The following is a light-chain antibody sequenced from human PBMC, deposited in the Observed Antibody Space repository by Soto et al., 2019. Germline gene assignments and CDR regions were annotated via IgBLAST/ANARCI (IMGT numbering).Light chain of an antibody. Sequence: DIQVTQSPSSLSASVGDRVTITCRASQSISSYLNWYQQKPGKAPKLLIYDVSSLKSGVPSRFSGSGSGTDFTLTISSLQPEDFATYYCQQSYISPRTFGQGTKVDIK. V-gene: IGKV1-39*01. CDR3: QQSYISPRT. CDR1: QSISSY. CDR2: DVS. J-gene: IGKJ1*01.